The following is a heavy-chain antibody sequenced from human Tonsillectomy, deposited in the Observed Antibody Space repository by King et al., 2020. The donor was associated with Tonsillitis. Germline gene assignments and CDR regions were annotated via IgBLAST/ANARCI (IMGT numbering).Heavy chain of an antibody. V-gene: IGHV3-23*04. CDR3: AKNRLGSSDCLPPRAFDV. Sequence: VQLVESGGGLVQPGGSLRLSCAASGFTFSSYAMSWVRQAPGKGLEWVSAISGSGGSTYFADSVKGRFTISRDNSKNTLYLQMNSLRAEDTAVYFCAKNRLGSSDCLPPRAFDVWGQGTLVTVSS. CDR1: GFTFSSYA. D-gene: IGHD6-19*01. J-gene: IGHJ3*01. CDR2: ISGSGGST.